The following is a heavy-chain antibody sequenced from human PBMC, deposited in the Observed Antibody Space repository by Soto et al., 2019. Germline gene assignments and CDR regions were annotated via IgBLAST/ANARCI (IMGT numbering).Heavy chain of an antibody. J-gene: IGHJ5*02. CDR3: AILPTGYPNWFGP. Sequence: SETLSLTCTVSGASIRRYYWSWIRQSPGKGLEWIGYLYNTGSTIYNPSLKSRVTISVDTSKNQFSLKLSSVTAADTALYYCAILPTGYPNWFGPWGQGTLVTVSS. V-gene: IGHV4-59*01. CDR1: GASIRRYY. CDR2: LYNTGST. D-gene: IGHD3-9*01.